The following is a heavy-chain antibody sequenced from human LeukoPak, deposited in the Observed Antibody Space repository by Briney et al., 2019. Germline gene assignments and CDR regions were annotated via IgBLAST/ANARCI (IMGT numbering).Heavy chain of an antibody. V-gene: IGHV4-4*07. CDR2: IYASGNT. CDR1: GGSISSYY. J-gene: IGHJ4*02. D-gene: IGHD6-13*01. CDR3: ARGRGSSWYYFDS. Sequence: PSETLSLTCTVSGGSISSYYWSWVRQPAGKGLEWIGRIYASGNTNYNPSLKGRVTMTVDTSKNQFSLNLSSVTAADTAVYYCARGRGSSWYYFDSWGQGTLVTVSS.